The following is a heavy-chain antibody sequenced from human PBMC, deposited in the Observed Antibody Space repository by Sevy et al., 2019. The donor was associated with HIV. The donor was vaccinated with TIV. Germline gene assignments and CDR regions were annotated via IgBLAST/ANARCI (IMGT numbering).Heavy chain of an antibody. CDR1: GFTFSSYG. J-gene: IGHJ6*02. CDR2: LCYDGSNK. V-gene: IGHV3-33*01. CDR3: ARAPRSYSSSSDYYYYYGMDV. Sequence: GGSLRLACAASGFTFSSYGMHWVRLAPGKGLEWVAVLCYDGSNKDYADSVKGRLTISRDNSKNTLYLQMNSLRAEDTAVYYCARAPRSYSSSSDYYYYYGMDVWGQGTTVTVSS. D-gene: IGHD6-6*01.